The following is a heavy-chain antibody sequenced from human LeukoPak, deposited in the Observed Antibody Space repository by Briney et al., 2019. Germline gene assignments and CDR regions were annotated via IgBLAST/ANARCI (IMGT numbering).Heavy chain of an antibody. CDR2: ITPSSGGT. CDR1: GYTFTDYY. Sequence: ASVKVSCTASGYTFTDYYMHWVRQAPGQGLEWMGWITPSSGGTNYAQKFQGRVTVTRDTSISTAYMDLSRLRSDDTPVYYCARAGVWDYSDSSGYHNAAFDIWGQGTMVTVSS. J-gene: IGHJ3*02. V-gene: IGHV1-2*02. CDR3: ARAGVWDYSDSSGYHNAAFDI. D-gene: IGHD3-22*01.